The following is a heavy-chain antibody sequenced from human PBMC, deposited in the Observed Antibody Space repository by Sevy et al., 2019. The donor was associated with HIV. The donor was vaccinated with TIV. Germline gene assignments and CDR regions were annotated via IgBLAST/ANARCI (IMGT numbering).Heavy chain of an antibody. D-gene: IGHD3-16*02. Sequence: ASVKVSCKASGYTFTGQYIHWVRQAPGQGLEWMGWINPNSGDTKYAQEFKGRVTMTRDTSISTAYMELSGLKSDDTXXXXXXXXXXXXXXSYGCFDYWGQGTLVTVSS. V-gene: IGHV1-2*02. CDR2: INPNSGDT. CDR1: GYTFTGQY. J-gene: IGHJ4*02. CDR3: XXXXXXXXXSYGCFDY.